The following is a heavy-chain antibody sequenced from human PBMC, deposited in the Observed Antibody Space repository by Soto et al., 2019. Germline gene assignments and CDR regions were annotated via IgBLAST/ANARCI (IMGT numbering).Heavy chain of an antibody. D-gene: IGHD3-22*01. V-gene: IGHV3-23*01. CDR3: AKQDTSGYFFFEN. J-gene: IGHJ4*02. Sequence: GGSLRLSCAASGFTFSSYAMSWVRQAPGKGLEWVSAISSSGGRTYYADSVKGRFTISRDNSKNTLYVQMNSLRAEDTAIYYCAKQDTSGYFFFENWGQGTLVTVSS. CDR1: GFTFSSYA. CDR2: ISSSGGRT.